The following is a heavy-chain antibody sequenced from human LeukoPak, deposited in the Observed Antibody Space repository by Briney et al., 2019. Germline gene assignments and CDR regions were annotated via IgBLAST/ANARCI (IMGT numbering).Heavy chain of an antibody. CDR2: INWNGDIT. V-gene: IGHV3-20*04. J-gene: IGHJ4*02. CDR3: VREGFFDY. CDR1: GFTFDDYG. Sequence: RPGGSLRLSCAASGFTFDDYGINWVRQGPGKGLEWVSGINWNGDITNYADSVKGRFTISRDNAKNSLYLQMNSLRAEDTAVYYCVREGFFDYWGQGALVTVSS.